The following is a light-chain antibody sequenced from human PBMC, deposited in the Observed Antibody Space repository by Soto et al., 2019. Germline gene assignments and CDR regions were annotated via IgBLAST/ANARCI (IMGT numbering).Light chain of an antibody. CDR1: QSISSY. CDR3: QQSYSTLYT. J-gene: IGKJ2*01. CDR2: AAS. V-gene: IGKV1-39*01. Sequence: DIQMTQSPSSLSASVGDRVTITCRASQSISSYLNWYQQKPGKAPHLLIYAASSLQSGVPTRFSGSGSGTDFTITISRLQPEDFATYYCQQSYSTLYTFGQGTKLEIK.